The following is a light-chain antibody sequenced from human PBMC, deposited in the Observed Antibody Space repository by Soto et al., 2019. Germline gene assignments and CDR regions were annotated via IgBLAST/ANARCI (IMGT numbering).Light chain of an antibody. V-gene: IGKV1-9*01. CDR3: QQLLSYPIT. Sequence: DIQLTQSPSFLSASVGYRVTITCRSSQGISSYLAWYQQKPGKGPKLLIYAASTLQSGVPLRFSGSGSGTSFTLTISSLQPEDFATYYCQQLLSYPITFGQGTRLQI. CDR2: AAS. J-gene: IGKJ5*01. CDR1: QGISSY.